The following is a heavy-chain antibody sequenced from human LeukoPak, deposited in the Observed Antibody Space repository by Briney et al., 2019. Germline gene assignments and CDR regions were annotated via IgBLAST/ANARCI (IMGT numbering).Heavy chain of an antibody. CDR1: GGSFSGYY. J-gene: IGHJ6*02. Sequence: PSETLSLTCAVYGGSFSGYYWSWIRQPPGKGLEWIGEINHGGSTNYNPSLKSRVTISVDTSKNQLSLKLSSVTAADTAVYYCARAGSGSYDYYYYGMDVWGQGTTVTVSS. V-gene: IGHV4-34*01. CDR3: ARAGSGSYDYYYYGMDV. D-gene: IGHD1-26*01. CDR2: INHGGST.